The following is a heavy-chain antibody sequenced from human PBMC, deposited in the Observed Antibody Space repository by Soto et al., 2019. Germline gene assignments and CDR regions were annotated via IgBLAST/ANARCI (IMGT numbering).Heavy chain of an antibody. CDR1: GFTFSSNA. D-gene: IGHD7-27*01. Sequence: EVQLLESGGGLVQPGGSLRLSCVASGFTFSSNAMSWVRQAPGKGLEWVSHITGGSGGGTYYADAVKGRFTISRDNAKNTLYMKRNSLRVEDTAVYYCGKGTWGAFDIWGHGTLVTVSS. CDR3: GKGTWGAFDI. V-gene: IGHV3-23*01. J-gene: IGHJ3*02. CDR2: ITGGSGGGT.